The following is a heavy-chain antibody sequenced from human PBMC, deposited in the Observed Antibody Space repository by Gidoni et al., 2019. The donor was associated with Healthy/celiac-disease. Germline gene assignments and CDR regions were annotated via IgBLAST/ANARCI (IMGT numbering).Heavy chain of an antibody. CDR2: IYYSGRT. J-gene: IGHJ3*02. CDR1: GGSNSSSSYY. CDR3: ARRCLSDAFDI. Sequence: QLQLQESGPGLVKPSESLSLTCTVSGGSNSSSSYYWGWSRQPPGKWLEWIGSIYYSGRTYYNPSLNSRGTISVDTSKNQFSLKLSSVTAADTAVYYCARRCLSDAFDIWGQGTMVTVSS. V-gene: IGHV4-39*01.